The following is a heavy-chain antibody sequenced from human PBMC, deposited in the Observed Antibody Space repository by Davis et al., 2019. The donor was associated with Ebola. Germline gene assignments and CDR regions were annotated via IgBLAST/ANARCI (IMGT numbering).Heavy chain of an antibody. Sequence: MPSETLSPTCAVYGGSFTGYYWSWIRQPPGKGLEWIGEINHSGSTNYNPSLKSRVTISVDTSKNQFSLKLSSVTAADTAVYYCARGMGYGGLDPWGQGTLVTVSS. CDR2: INHSGST. CDR3: ARGMGYGGLDP. J-gene: IGHJ5*02. D-gene: IGHD4-23*01. CDR1: GGSFTGYY. V-gene: IGHV4-34*01.